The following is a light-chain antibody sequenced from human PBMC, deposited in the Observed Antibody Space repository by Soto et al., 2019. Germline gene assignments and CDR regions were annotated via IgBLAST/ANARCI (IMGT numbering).Light chain of an antibody. CDR3: QQYNSYNWT. CDR2: DAS. Sequence: DIQMTQSPSTLSASVGDRVTITCRASQSISSWLAWYQQKPGKAPKLLIYDASSLESGVPSRFSGSGSGTEFTLTISSLQPDDFATYCCQQYNSYNWTFGQGTKVEI. CDR1: QSISSW. V-gene: IGKV1-5*01. J-gene: IGKJ1*01.